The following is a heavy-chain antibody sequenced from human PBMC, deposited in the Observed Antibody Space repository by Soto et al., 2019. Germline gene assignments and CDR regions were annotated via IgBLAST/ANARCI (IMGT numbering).Heavy chain of an antibody. D-gene: IGHD6-6*01. CDR1: GYTFTSYG. Sequence: QVQLMQSGPEVKKPGASVKVSCKTSGYTFTSYGITWVRQAPGQGLEWMGWITTDKGKTTYAQKFQGRVTMTTDISTSTAYMELRSLRSDDTAVYYCATRPPAFDYWGQGTLVTVSS. V-gene: IGHV1-18*01. J-gene: IGHJ4*02. CDR3: ATRPPAFDY. CDR2: ITTDKGKT.